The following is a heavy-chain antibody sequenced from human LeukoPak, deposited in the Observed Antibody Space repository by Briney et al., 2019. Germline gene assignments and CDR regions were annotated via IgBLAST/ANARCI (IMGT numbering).Heavy chain of an antibody. Sequence: PGGSLRLACAASGFTFSSYEMNWVRQAPGKGLEWVSYMSSSGSTIYYADSVKGRFTISRDNAKNSLYLQMNSLRAEDTAVYYCARGSTPDTIVGYDYWGQGTLVTVSS. J-gene: IGHJ4*02. CDR2: MSSSGSTI. CDR3: ARGSTPDTIVGYDY. V-gene: IGHV3-48*03. D-gene: IGHD1-26*01. CDR1: GFTFSSYE.